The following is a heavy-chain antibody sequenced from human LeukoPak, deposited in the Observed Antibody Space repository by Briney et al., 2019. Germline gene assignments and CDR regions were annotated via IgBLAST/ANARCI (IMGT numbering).Heavy chain of an antibody. Sequence: GGSLRLSCAASGFTFSSYSMNWVRQAPGKGLEWVSSISSSSSYIYYADSVKGRFTISRDNAKNSLYLQMNSLRAEDTAVYYCARDPKTPATASGYWGQGTLVTVSS. CDR2: ISSSSSYI. V-gene: IGHV3-21*01. D-gene: IGHD1-26*01. CDR1: GFTFSSYS. J-gene: IGHJ4*02. CDR3: ARDPKTPATASGY.